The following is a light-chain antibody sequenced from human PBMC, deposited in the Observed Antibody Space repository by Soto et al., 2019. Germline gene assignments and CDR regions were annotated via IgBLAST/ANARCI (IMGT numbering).Light chain of an antibody. CDR1: SSDLAIYNY. CDR2: QVT. J-gene: IGLJ1*01. Sequence: QSALAQPASGSGAPGQSITISCTGTSSDLAIYNYVSWYQQQPGKAPKLMIYQVTNRPSGVSNRFSGSRSGNTASLTISGLQAEYEDDYYCSSSTDRSNYVFGTGTKLTVL. V-gene: IGLV2-14*01. CDR3: SSSTDRSNYV.